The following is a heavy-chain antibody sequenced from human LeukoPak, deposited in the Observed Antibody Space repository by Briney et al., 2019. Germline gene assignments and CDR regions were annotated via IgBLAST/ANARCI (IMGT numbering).Heavy chain of an antibody. J-gene: IGHJ5*02. CDR3: ANQGPDIVVEPAAMVNGVFDP. V-gene: IGHV3-23*01. D-gene: IGHD2-2*01. CDR2: ISGSGGST. CDR1: GFTFSSYA. Sequence: GGSLRLSCAASGFTFSSYAVSWVRQAPGKGLEGVSAISGSGGSTHYADSVKGRFTISRDNSNNTLYLQMNSLRAADTAVYYCANQGPDIVVEPAAMVNGVFDPCGQGTLGTVSS.